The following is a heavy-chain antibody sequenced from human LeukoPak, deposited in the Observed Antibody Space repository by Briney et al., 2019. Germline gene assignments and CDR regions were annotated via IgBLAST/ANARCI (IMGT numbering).Heavy chain of an antibody. J-gene: IGHJ4*02. D-gene: IGHD2-15*01. V-gene: IGHV3-23*01. Sequence: GGSLRLSCAASGFTFSSYAMSWVRQVPGKGLEWVSAISGSGGSTYYADSVKGRFTISRDNSKNTLYLQMNSLRAKDTAVYYCAKGDGVTCYSGIAYWGQGTLVTVSS. CDR2: ISGSGGST. CDR1: GFTFSSYA. CDR3: AKGDGVTCYSGIAY.